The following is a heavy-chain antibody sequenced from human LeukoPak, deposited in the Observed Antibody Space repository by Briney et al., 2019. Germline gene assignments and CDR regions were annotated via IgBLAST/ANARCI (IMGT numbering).Heavy chain of an antibody. CDR1: GFTFSSYG. D-gene: IGHD2-21*01. J-gene: IGHJ4*02. CDR2: IQYSGGIR. Sequence: GGSLRLSCAASGFTFSSYGMHWIRQAPGRGLEWVAYIQYSGGIRKYADSVKGRFTISRDNSKNTLLLQMNTLKTEDTAVYYCTKKRPGDADIIDYCGQGSLLTVSS. V-gene: IGHV3-30*02. CDR3: TKKRPGDADIIDY.